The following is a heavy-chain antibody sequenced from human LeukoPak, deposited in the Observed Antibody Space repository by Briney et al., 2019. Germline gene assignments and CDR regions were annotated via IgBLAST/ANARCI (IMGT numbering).Heavy chain of an antibody. D-gene: IGHD4-17*01. CDR2: IWDDGNKK. J-gene: IGHJ3*02. Sequence: GGSLRLCCAASGFTFSHYGMHWVRQAPGKGLEWVARIWDDGNKKSHADTVKGRFTISRDNSKNTLYLQMNSLRAEDTAVYYCARDFGTTVTTFGAVDIWGQGTKVIVSS. V-gene: IGHV3-33*01. CDR3: ARDFGTTVTTFGAVDI. CDR1: GFTFSHYG.